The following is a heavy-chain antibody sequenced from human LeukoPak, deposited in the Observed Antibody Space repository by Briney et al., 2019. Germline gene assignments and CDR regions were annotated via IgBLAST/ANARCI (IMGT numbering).Heavy chain of an antibody. CDR2: ISSSGGST. J-gene: IGHJ4*02. CDR3: AKPTSSLAAAGFDC. V-gene: IGHV3-23*01. CDR1: GFTFSNYA. D-gene: IGHD6-13*01. Sequence: GSLRLSCAASGFTFSNYAMSWVCQAPGKGLEWVSSISSSGGSTFYADSVKGRFTISRDKSKNTLHLQMNSLKAEDTAVYYCAKPTSSLAAAGFDCWGQGSLASVSS.